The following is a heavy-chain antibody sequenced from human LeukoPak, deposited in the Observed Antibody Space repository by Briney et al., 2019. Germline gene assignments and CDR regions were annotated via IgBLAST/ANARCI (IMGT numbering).Heavy chain of an antibody. CDR2: MYSSGST. CDR1: GGSISITSYY. D-gene: IGHD2-2*01. Sequence: SETLSLTCTVSGGSISITSYYWGWIRQPPGKGLEWIGSMYSSGSTYYNPSLKSRVTISVDTSKNQFSLKLSSVTAADTAVYYCAREVGQYQLLFYNYWGQGTLVTVSA. V-gene: IGHV4-39*07. J-gene: IGHJ4*02. CDR3: AREVGQYQLLFYNY.